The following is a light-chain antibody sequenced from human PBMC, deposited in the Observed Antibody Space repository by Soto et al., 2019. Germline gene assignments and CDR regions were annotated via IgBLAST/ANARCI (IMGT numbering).Light chain of an antibody. CDR2: EVS. J-gene: IGLJ1*01. CDR1: SSDVGGYNY. CDR3: SSYAGSTPYV. Sequence: QSVLTQPPSASGSPGQSVTISCTGTSSDVGGYNYVSRYQQHPGKAPKLMIYEVSKRPSGVPDRFSGSKSGNTASLTVSGLQAEDEADYYCSSYAGSTPYVFGTGTKVTVL. V-gene: IGLV2-8*01.